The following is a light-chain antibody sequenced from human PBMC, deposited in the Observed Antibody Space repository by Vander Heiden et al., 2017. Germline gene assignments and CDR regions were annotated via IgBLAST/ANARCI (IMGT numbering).Light chain of an antibody. J-gene: IGLJ1*01. Sequence: QAALTQPPSVSKGLRPAATLTCTGNSNNVGNQVAAWLQHLQGHPPKLLAYRNNSRPSGITERFSASRSGSTASLTISGLQPEDEADYYCLAWDTSLISYVFGTGTKVTVL. CDR3: LAWDTSLISYV. V-gene: IGLV10-54*04. CDR2: RNN. CDR1: SNNVGNQV.